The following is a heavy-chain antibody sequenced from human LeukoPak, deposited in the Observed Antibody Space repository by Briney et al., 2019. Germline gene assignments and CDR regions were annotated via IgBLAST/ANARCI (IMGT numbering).Heavy chain of an antibody. V-gene: IGHV1-69*06. D-gene: IGHD1-1*01. Sequence: GASVKVSCKASGGTFNSYAISWVRQAPGQGLEWMGGIIPIFGTANYAQKFQGRVTITADKSTSTAYMELSSLRSEDTAVYYCARDKQLDWAHYYYYYMDVWGKGTTVTVSS. J-gene: IGHJ6*03. CDR2: IIPIFGTA. CDR1: GGTFNSYA. CDR3: ARDKQLDWAHYYYYYMDV.